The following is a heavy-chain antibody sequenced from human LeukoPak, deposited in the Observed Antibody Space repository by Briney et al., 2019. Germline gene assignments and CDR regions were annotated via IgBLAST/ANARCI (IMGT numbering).Heavy chain of an antibody. CDR1: GFTFSTYN. J-gene: IGHJ6*02. CDR2: ISRSGSTK. CDR3: ARDEQNTYYYYGMDV. Sequence: GGSLRLSCVASGFTFSTYNMNWVRQAPGKGLEWVSYISRSGSTKYYADSVKGRFTISRDNAKNSLYLQMNSLRAEDTAVYYCARDEQNTYYYYGMDVWGQGTTVTVSS. V-gene: IGHV3-48*04.